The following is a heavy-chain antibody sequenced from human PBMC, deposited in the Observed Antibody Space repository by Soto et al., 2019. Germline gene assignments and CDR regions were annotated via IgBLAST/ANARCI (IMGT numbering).Heavy chain of an antibody. CDR2: ISYDGSNQ. CDR1: GFTFSSYG. J-gene: IGHJ5*02. V-gene: IGHV3-30*18. CDR3: AKDAVFDAFDP. D-gene: IGHD3-9*01. Sequence: GGSLRLSCAASGFTFSSYGMHWVRQAPGKGLEWVAVISYDGSNQYYADSVKGRFTISRDNSKNTLYLQMNSLRAEDTAVYYCAKDAVFDAFDPWGQGTLVTVSS.